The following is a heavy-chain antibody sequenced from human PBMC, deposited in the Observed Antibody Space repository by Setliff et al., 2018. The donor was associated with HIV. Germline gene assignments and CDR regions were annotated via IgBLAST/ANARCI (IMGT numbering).Heavy chain of an antibody. D-gene: IGHD2-2*02. J-gene: IGHJ4*02. V-gene: IGHV4-34*01. CDR3: ARDKRYRFPFDS. Sequence: SETLSLTCAVYGGSFSAYYWSWIRQSPEMGLEWIAEISHTGSTKYNPSLGSRVTISLATSNNQFSLSLRSLSAADTAVYYCARDKRYRFPFDSWGQGTLVTVSS. CDR2: ISHTGST. CDR1: GGSFSAYY.